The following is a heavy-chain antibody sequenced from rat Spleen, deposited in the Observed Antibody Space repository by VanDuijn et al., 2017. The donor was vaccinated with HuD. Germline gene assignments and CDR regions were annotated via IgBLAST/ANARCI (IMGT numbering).Heavy chain of an antibody. CDR2: ISPTGATT. Sequence: EVQLVESGGGLVQPGRSLKLSCAASGFIFSDHYVAWVRQAPMKGLEWVTSISPTGATTNYRDSVKGRFTISRDNAKNTLYLQMDSLRSEDSATYYCATDGYFDGIYSSVYVMDAWGQGASVTVSS. CDR3: ATDGYFDGIYSSVYVMDA. CDR1: GFIFSDHY. D-gene: IGHD1-12*02. J-gene: IGHJ4*01. V-gene: IGHV5-20*01.